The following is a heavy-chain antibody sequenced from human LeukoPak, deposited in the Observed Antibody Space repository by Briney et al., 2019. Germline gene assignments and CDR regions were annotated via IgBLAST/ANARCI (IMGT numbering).Heavy chain of an antibody. V-gene: IGHV3-23*01. Sequence: PGGSLRLSCAASGFTFSTFAMIWVRQPPGKGLEWVSSIFPSGDEIHYADSVRGRFTISRDNSKSTLSLQMYRLRAEDTAMYYCATYRQVLLPFESWGQGTLVTVSS. J-gene: IGHJ4*02. CDR2: IFPSGDEI. CDR3: ATYRQVLLPFES. D-gene: IGHD2-8*02. CDR1: GFTFSTFA.